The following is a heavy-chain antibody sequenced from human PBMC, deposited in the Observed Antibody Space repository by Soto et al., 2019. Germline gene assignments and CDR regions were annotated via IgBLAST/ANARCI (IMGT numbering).Heavy chain of an antibody. Sequence: VASLKVSCKASGFTFTSYGISWVRQAPGQGLEWMGWISAYNGNTNYAQKLQGRVTMTTDTSTSTAYMELSSLRSEDTAVYYCARDVLSYVDTAMEDYWGQGTLVTVSS. D-gene: IGHD5-18*01. V-gene: IGHV1-18*01. CDR3: ARDVLSYVDTAMEDY. CDR2: ISAYNGNT. CDR1: GFTFTSYG. J-gene: IGHJ4*02.